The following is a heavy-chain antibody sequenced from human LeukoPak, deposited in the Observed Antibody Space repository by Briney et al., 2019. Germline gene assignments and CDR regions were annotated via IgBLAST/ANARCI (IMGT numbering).Heavy chain of an antibody. CDR2: MYYSGST. Sequence: SETLSLTCTVSGGSISSGDYYWSWIRQPSGKGLEWIAYMYYSGSTYYNPSLKSRVTMSADTSKNQLSLKLSSVTAADTAVYYCARPYYYDSRIDPWGQGILVTVSS. V-gene: IGHV4-30-4*01. D-gene: IGHD3-22*01. CDR1: GGSISSGDYY. J-gene: IGHJ5*02. CDR3: ARPYYYDSRIDP.